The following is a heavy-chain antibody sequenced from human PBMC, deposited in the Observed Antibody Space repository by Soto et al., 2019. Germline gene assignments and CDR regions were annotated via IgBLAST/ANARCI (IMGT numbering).Heavy chain of an antibody. D-gene: IGHD4-4*01. J-gene: IGHJ5*02. CDR3: ARDPVTTVTTICWFDP. V-gene: IGHV3-33*01. Sequence: QVQLVESGGGVVQPGRSLRLSCAASGFTFSSYGMHWVRQAPGKGLACVAVIWYDGSNKYYADSVKGRVTISRDNSKNTLYLQMNSLRAEDTAVYYCARDPVTTVTTICWFDPWGQGPLVTVSS. CDR1: GFTFSSYG. CDR2: IWYDGSNK.